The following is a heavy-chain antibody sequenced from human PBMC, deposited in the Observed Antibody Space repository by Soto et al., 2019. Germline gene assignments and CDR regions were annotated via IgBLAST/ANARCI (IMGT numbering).Heavy chain of an antibody. D-gene: IGHD3-22*01. CDR1: GFTFSSYW. CDR2: INTDGSST. J-gene: IGHJ4*02. V-gene: IGHV3-74*01. CDR3: ARGETRHSSLSVY. Sequence: EVQLVESGGGLVQPGGSLRLSCAASGFTFSSYWMHWVRQAPGKGLVWVSRINTDGSSTSYADSVKGRFTISRDNAENMLYLQINSLTGEDTAVYYCARGETRHSSLSVYWGQGTLVTVAS.